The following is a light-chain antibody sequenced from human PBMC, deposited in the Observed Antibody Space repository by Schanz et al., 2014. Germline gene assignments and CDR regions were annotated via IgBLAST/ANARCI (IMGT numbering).Light chain of an antibody. V-gene: IGLV2-8*01. J-gene: IGLJ2*01. Sequence: QSALTQPPSASGSPGQSVTISCSGTSSDVGGYNYVSWYQQHPGKAPKLMIYDVNNRPSGVSNRFSGSKSGNTASLTISGLQAEDEADYYCSSYAGSNNLLFGGGTKLTVL. CDR1: SSDVGGYNY. CDR3: SSYAGSNNLL. CDR2: DVN.